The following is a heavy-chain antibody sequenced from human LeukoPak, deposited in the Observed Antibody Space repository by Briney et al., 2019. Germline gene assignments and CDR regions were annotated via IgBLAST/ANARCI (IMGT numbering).Heavy chain of an antibody. Sequence: GGSLRLSCAASGFTFSSYSMNWVRQAPGKGLEWVSSISSSSSYIYYADSVKGRFTISRDNAKNSLYLQMNSLRAEDTAVYYCARERGYQLLSDALNIWGQGTMVTVSS. CDR3: ARERGYQLLSDALNI. V-gene: IGHV3-21*01. D-gene: IGHD2-2*01. J-gene: IGHJ3*02. CDR1: GFTFSSYS. CDR2: ISSSSSYI.